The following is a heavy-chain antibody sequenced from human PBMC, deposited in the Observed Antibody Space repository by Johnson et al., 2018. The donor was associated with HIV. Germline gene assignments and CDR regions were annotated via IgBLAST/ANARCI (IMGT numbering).Heavy chain of an antibody. CDR2: ISSGGTT. CDR1: GFTVSSNY. V-gene: IGHV3-53*01. Sequence: VQLVESGGGLIQPGGSLRLSCAASGFTVSSNYMSWVRQAPGKGLEWVSVISSGGTTYYADSVKGRLTVSRDNSKNTVFLEMNSLRAQDTAVYYCAKGWDGSFYDAFDIWGQGTMVTVSS. J-gene: IGHJ3*02. CDR3: AKGWDGSFYDAFDI. D-gene: IGHD2/OR15-2a*01.